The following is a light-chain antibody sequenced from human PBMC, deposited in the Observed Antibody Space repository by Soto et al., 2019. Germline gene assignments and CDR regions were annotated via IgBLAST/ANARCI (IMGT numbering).Light chain of an antibody. J-gene: IGLJ3*02. CDR3: SSYTNKDTLL. Sequence: QSALTQPASVSGSPGQSITISCTGTSSDVGGYDHVSWYQQHPGKAPKLIIYDVTVRPSGISRRFSGSKSDNTASLAVSGLQPEDEVDYYCSSYTNKDTLLFGGGTKVTVL. CDR1: SSDVGGYDH. V-gene: IGLV2-14*03. CDR2: DVT.